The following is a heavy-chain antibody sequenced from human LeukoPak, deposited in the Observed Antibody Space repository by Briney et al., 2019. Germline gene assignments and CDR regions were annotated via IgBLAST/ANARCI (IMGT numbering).Heavy chain of an antibody. D-gene: IGHD2-15*01. CDR3: ARGRYCSADICSGGDAFDI. CDR2: IYTRGST. V-gene: IGHV4-4*07. CDR1: GGSITGYY. J-gene: IGHJ3*02. Sequence: SETLSLTCTVSGGSITGYYWTWIRQPAGKGLEWIGRIYTRGSTNYNPSLKSRVTMSVDTSKNQFSLKLSSVTAADTAVYYCARGRYCSADICSGGDAFDIWGQGTMVSVSS.